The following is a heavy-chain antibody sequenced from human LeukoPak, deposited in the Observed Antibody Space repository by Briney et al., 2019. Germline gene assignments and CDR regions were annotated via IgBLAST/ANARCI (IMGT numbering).Heavy chain of an antibody. J-gene: IGHJ4*02. CDR1: GYXFTSYW. CDR2: IYPGDSDT. V-gene: IGHV5-51*01. CDR3: ARQVSGYSYGYGDY. D-gene: IGHD5-18*01. Sequence: GESLKISCNGSGYXFTSYWICWVRQMPGKGLEWMGIIYPGDSDTRYSPSFQGQVTISADKSISTAYLQWSSLKASDTAMYYCARQVSGYSYGYGDYWGQGTLVTVSS.